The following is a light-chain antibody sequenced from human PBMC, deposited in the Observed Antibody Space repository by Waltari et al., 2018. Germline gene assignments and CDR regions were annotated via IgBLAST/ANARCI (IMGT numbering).Light chain of an antibody. V-gene: IGKV3-15*01. Sequence: EIVMTQSPATLPVSPGERATLSCRASQNVTTYLAWYQQKPGQAPRLLIHRASIRATDIPGRFSGSGSGTEFTLTISGLQSEDFAVYFCQHYNNWPLTFSGGTKVEIK. J-gene: IGKJ4*01. CDR3: QHYNNWPLT. CDR2: RAS. CDR1: QNVTTY.